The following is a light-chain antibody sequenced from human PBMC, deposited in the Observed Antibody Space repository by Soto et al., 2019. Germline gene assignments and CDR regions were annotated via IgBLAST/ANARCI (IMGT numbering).Light chain of an antibody. CDR1: QSISNS. Sequence: DIQMTQSPSTLSASVGDRVTITCRATQSISNSLAWYQQKPGKAPNLLIYKAPSLETGVPSRFSGSGSGTEFTLTITSLQPDDSATYYCQQYASFWTFGQGTKVEIK. V-gene: IGKV1-5*03. CDR3: QQYASFWT. J-gene: IGKJ1*01. CDR2: KAP.